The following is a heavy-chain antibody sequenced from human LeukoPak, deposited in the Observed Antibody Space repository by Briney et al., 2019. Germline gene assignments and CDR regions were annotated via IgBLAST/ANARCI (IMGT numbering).Heavy chain of an antibody. D-gene: IGHD1-26*01. J-gene: IGHJ5*02. CDR3: ARPRRVGATSNWFDP. V-gene: IGHV4-34*01. Sequence: PSETLSLTCAVYGGSFSGYYWSWIRQPPGKGLEWIGEINHSGSTNYNPSLKSRVTISVDTSKNQFSLKLSSVTAADTAVYYCARPRRVGATSNWFDPWGQGTLVTVSS. CDR1: GGSFSGYY. CDR2: INHSGST.